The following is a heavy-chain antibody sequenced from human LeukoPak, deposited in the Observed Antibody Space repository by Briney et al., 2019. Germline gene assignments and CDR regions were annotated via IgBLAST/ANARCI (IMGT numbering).Heavy chain of an antibody. J-gene: IGHJ4*02. CDR3: AREILGATTPDY. V-gene: IGHV4-34*01. D-gene: IGHD1-26*01. CDR2: INDNGNT. Sequence: SETLSLTCAVYGGSFSGHYWSWIRQPPGKGLEWIGEINDNGNTNYNPSLKSRVTMSVDRSKSQFSLKLGSVTAADTAMYSCAREILGATTPDYWGQGTLVAVSS. CDR1: GGSFSGHY.